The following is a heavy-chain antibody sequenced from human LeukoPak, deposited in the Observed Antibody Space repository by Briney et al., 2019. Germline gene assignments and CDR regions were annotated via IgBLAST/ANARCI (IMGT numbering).Heavy chain of an antibody. D-gene: IGHD2-2*01. Sequence: GGSLRLSCAASGFTFSSYGMNWVRQAPGKGLEWVSSISSSSSYIYYADSVKGRFTISRDNAKNSLYLQMNSLRAEDTAVYYCARDFGYCSSTNCYRRYYNYYMDVWGKGTTVTVSS. V-gene: IGHV3-21*01. CDR1: GFTFSSYG. CDR2: ISSSSSYI. CDR3: ARDFGYCSSTNCYRRYYNYYMDV. J-gene: IGHJ6*03.